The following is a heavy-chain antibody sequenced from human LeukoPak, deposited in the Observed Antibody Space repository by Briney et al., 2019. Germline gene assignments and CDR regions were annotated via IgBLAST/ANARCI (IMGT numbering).Heavy chain of an antibody. Sequence: GGSLRLSCAASGFTFSSYSMNWVRQAPGKGLEWVSYISSSSSTIYYADSVKGRFTISRDNAKNTLYLQMNSLRAEDTALYFCAKDRDPWKSTSISDFDYWGQGTLVTVSP. CDR3: AKDRDPWKSTSISDFDY. CDR1: GFTFSSYS. V-gene: IGHV3-48*01. J-gene: IGHJ4*02. CDR2: ISSSSSTI. D-gene: IGHD1-1*01.